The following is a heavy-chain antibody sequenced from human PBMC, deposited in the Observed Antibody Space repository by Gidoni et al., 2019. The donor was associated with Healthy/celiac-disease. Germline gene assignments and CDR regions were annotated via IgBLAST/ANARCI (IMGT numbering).Heavy chain of an antibody. J-gene: IGHJ4*02. CDR2: SYYSGST. CDR3: ARVRDYSGSYDAPYYFDY. D-gene: IGHD1-26*01. Sequence: QVQLQESGPGLVKPSETLSLTCTVSGGSISSYYWSWIRQPPGKGLEWIGYSYYSGSTNYNPSLKSRVTISVDTSKNQFSLKLSSVTAADTAVYYCARVRDYSGSYDAPYYFDYWGQGTLVTVSS. CDR1: GGSISSYY. V-gene: IGHV4-59*01.